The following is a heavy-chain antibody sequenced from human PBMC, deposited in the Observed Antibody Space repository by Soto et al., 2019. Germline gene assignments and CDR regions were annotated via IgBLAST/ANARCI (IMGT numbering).Heavy chain of an antibody. CDR3: ARDRGPTSYFDY. V-gene: IGHV4-59*01. Sequence: SETLSLTCSVSGVSINTYYWIWIRQPPGKELEWIGYIYSSGNTHYNPSLKSRVTISVDTSNNQFSLRLSSVTAADTAVYFCARDRGPTSYFDYWGQGALVTVSS. J-gene: IGHJ4*02. D-gene: IGHD3-10*01. CDR2: IYSSGNT. CDR1: GVSINTYY.